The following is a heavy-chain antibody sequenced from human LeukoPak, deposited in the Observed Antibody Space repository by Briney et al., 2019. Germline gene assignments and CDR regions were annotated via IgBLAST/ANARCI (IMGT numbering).Heavy chain of an antibody. V-gene: IGHV3-48*02. J-gene: IGHJ3*02. CDR2: IGGSGSSI. CDR1: GFTFSTYS. D-gene: IGHD3-10*01. Sequence: PGGSLRLSCAASGFTFSTYSMNWVRQAPGKGLEWGLEWVSYIGGSGSSIYYADSVKGRFTISRDNAKNSLYLQMNSLRDEDTAVYYCARILSGSGSYGAFDIWGQGTMVTVSS. CDR3: ARILSGSGSYGAFDI.